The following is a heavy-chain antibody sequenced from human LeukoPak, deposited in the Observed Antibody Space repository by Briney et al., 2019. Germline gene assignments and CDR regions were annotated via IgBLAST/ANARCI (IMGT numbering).Heavy chain of an antibody. CDR2: ISHSGST. CDR1: GGSFSGYY. J-gene: IGHJ6*02. V-gene: IGHV4-34*01. D-gene: IGHD2-15*01. CDR3: ARLAVVVVAATERYYYYGLDV. Sequence: SETLSLTCAVYGGSFSGYYWSWIRQPPGKGLEWIGEISHSGSTNYNPSLKSRVSISVDTSNNQFSLKLSSVNAADTAVYYCARLAVVVVAATERYYYYGLDVWGQGTTVTVSS.